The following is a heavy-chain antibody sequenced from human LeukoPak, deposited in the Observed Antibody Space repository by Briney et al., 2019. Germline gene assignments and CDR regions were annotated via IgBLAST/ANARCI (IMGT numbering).Heavy chain of an antibody. D-gene: IGHD3-3*01. CDR3: ATTSLTIFVADYGMDV. V-gene: IGHV3-23*01. J-gene: IGHJ6*02. Sequence: GGSLRLSCAASGFTFSSYAMSWVRQAPGKGLEWVSAISGSGGSTYYADSVKGRFTISRDNSKNTLYLQMNSLRAEDTAVYYCATTSLTIFVADYGMDVWGQGTTVTVSS. CDR1: GFTFSSYA. CDR2: ISGSGGST.